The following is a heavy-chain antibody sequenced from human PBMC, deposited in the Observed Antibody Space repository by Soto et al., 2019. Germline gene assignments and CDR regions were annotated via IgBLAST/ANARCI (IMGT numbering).Heavy chain of an antibody. V-gene: IGHV3-30-3*01. J-gene: IGHJ6*02. Sequence: GESLKISCAASGFTFSSYAMHWVRQAPGKGLEWVAVISYDGSNKYYADSVKGRFTISRDNSKNTLYLQMNSLRAEDTAVYYCARLTSIAAADYGMDVWGQGTTVTVSS. CDR2: ISYDGSNK. CDR1: GFTFSSYA. D-gene: IGHD6-13*01. CDR3: ARLTSIAAADYGMDV.